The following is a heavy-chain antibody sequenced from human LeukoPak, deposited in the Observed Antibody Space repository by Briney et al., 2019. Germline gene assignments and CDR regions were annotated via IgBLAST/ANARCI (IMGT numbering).Heavy chain of an antibody. CDR3: ARDGFDFWSGYHISP. CDR2: IYTSGST. V-gene: IGHV4-4*07. Sequence: SETLSLTCTVSGRSISSYYWSWIRQPAGKGLEWIGRIYTSGSTNYNPSLKSRVTMSVDTSKNQFSLKLSSVTAADTAVYYCARDGFDFWSGYHISPWGQGTLVTVSS. D-gene: IGHD3-3*01. CDR1: GRSISSYY. J-gene: IGHJ5*02.